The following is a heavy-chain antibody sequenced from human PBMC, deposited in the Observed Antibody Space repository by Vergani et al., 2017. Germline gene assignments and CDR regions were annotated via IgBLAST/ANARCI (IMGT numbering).Heavy chain of an antibody. D-gene: IGHD3-10*01. CDR3: ASDSEYYYGSVSYYFLDY. J-gene: IGHJ4*02. CDR1: GFTVSSNY. Sequence: VQLVESGGGLIQPGGSLRLSCAASGFTVSSNYMSWVRQAPGKGLEWVSYISRSGSTIYYADSVKGRFTISRDNAKNTLYLQMDSLRAEDTAVYYCASDSEYYYGSVSYYFLDYWGQGTLVTVSS. V-gene: IGHV3-11*01. CDR2: ISRSGSTI.